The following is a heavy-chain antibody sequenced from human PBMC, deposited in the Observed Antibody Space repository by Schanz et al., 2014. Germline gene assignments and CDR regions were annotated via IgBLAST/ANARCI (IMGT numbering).Heavy chain of an antibody. CDR1: GFTFSSYW. J-gene: IGHJ6*02. V-gene: IGHV3-74*03. Sequence: EVRLVESGGGLVQSGGSLRLSCAASGFTFSSYWMHWVRQAPGKGLVWVSRINSDDTTKTYADSVKGRFTISRDNGEDTTYLQMNSLRVEDTALYHCARGANNALGGMDVWGQGTTVTVSS. CDR2: INSDDTTK. CDR3: ARGANNALGGMDV. D-gene: IGHD1-1*01.